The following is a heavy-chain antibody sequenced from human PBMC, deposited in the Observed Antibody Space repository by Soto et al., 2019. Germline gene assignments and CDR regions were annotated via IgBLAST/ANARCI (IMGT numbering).Heavy chain of an antibody. J-gene: IGHJ4*02. CDR3: VRDGCTGGVCFLRY. CDR1: GFTFSDYS. CDR2: ISSSASSI. Sequence: EVQLVESGGGLVQPGGSLRLSCAASGFTFSDYSMIWVRRAPGKGLEWVSYISSSASSIYYAASLKGRFTISRDNARDSLYLQMNSLKDEDTAVYYCVRDGCTGGVCFLRYWGQGTLVTVSS. D-gene: IGHD2-8*02. V-gene: IGHV3-48*02.